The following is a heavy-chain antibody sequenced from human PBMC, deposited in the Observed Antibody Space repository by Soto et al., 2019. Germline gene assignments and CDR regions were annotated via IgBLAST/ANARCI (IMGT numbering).Heavy chain of an antibody. D-gene: IGHD3-22*01. J-gene: IGHJ4*02. CDR3: AKDAHITMIVVVPDY. CDR1: GFSVSSCH. V-gene: IGHV3-30*18. Sequence: GGSLRLSCAAAGFSVSSCHISWVRQAPGKGLEWVAVISYDGSNKYYADSVKGRFTISRDNSKNTLYLQMNSLRAEDTAVYYCAKDAHITMIVVVPDYWGQGTLVTVSS. CDR2: ISYDGSNK.